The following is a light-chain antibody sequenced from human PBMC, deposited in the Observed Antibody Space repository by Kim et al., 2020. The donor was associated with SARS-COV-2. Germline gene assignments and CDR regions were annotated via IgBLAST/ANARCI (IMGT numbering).Light chain of an antibody. CDR3: QHYGTSPLT. CDR1: QSVSSNY. V-gene: IGKV3-20*01. CDR2: GAS. J-gene: IGKJ4*01. Sequence: GERATVSCRASQSVSSNYLAWYQQKPGQAPSLLSYGASSRATGIPDRFSGSGSETDFILTISRLDPEDFAVYYCQHYGTSPLTFGGGTKVDIK.